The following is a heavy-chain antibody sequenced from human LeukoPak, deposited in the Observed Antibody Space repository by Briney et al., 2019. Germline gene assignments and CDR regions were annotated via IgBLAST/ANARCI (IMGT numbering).Heavy chain of an antibody. V-gene: IGHV1-46*01. J-gene: IGHJ6*03. Sequence: ASVKVSCEASGYTFTSYYMHWVRQAPGQGLEWMGIINPSGGSTSYAQKFQGRVTMTRDTSTSTVYMELSSLRSEDTAVYYCARGHVSVTGQIYYYYYYMDVWGKGTTVTISS. CDR1: GYTFTSYY. D-gene: IGHD4-17*01. CDR3: ARGHVSVTGQIYYYYYYMDV. CDR2: INPSGGST.